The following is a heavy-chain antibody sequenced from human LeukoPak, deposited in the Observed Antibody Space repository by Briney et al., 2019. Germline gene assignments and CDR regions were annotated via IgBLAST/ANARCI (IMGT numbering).Heavy chain of an antibody. CDR2: ISTSSSYI. J-gene: IGHJ6*03. Sequence: GGSLRLSCAASGFTFSSYSMNGVRQAPGKGLEWVSFISTSSSYIHNADSVKGRFTISRDNAENSLYLQMNSLRAEDTAVHYCARAAIAAARIYYYMDVWGKGTTVTVSS. D-gene: IGHD6-13*01. CDR1: GFTFSSYS. V-gene: IGHV3-21*01. CDR3: ARAAIAAARIYYYMDV.